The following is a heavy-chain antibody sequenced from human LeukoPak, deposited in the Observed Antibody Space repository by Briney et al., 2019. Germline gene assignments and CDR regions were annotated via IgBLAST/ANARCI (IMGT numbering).Heavy chain of an antibody. CDR1: GFTCSSCW. V-gene: IGHV3-7*01. CDR2: IKPDGSER. CDR3: ARRFCSRTSCQGLDY. D-gene: IGHD2-2*01. J-gene: IGHJ4*02. Sequence: GGSLRLPCAGSGFTCSSCWMSWVRQAPGKGLEWVANIKPDGSERYYVDSVKGRFTISRDNAKNSLYLQMNSLRAEDTAVYYCARRFCSRTSCQGLDYWGQGSLVIVFS.